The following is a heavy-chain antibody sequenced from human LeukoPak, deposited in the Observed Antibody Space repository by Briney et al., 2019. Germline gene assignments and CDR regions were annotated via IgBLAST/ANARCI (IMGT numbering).Heavy chain of an antibody. D-gene: IGHD2-2*01. CDR1: GFTFSSYA. V-gene: IGHV3-30*04. CDR2: ISYDGSNK. J-gene: IGHJ4*02. Sequence: GGSLRLSCAASGFTFSSYAMHWVRQAPGKGLEWVAVISYDGSNKYYADSVKGRFTISRDNSKNTLYLQMNSLRAEDTAVYYCANLHPSVYCTSSTCYRGDYWGQGTLVTVSS. CDR3: ANLHPSVYCTSSTCYRGDY.